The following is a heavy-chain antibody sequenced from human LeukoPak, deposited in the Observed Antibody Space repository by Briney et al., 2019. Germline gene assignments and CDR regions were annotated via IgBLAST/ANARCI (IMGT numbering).Heavy chain of an antibody. CDR2: IHYTGKP. D-gene: IGHD3-16*01. CDR1: GGSISGHY. V-gene: IGHV4-59*11. Sequence: SETLSLTCSVSGGSISGHYWTWIRQPPGKGLEWIGQIHYTGKPDYNPSLKSRITISVDTSKNQVSLQVSSVTAADSAIYYCARFGVDYDMDVWGHGTTVTVFS. CDR3: ARFGVDYDMDV. J-gene: IGHJ6*02.